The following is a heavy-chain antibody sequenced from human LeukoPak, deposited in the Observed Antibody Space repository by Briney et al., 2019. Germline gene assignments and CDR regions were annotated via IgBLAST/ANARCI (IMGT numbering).Heavy chain of an antibody. CDR1: GGSVTSGTYH. CDR3: ARDHYYDGRGRFDP. CDR2: VYFDGGT. J-gene: IGHJ5*02. V-gene: IGHV4-39*07. D-gene: IGHD3-16*01. Sequence: SETLSLTCSVSGGSVTSGTYHWGWIRQPPGKGLEGIGSVYFDGGTHYKPSLQSRVTISVDTAKNQCSLRLSSVTAADTALYYCARDHYYDGRGRFDPWGQGTLVTVSS.